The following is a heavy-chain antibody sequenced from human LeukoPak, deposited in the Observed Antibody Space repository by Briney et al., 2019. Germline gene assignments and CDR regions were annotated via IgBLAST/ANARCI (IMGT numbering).Heavy chain of an antibody. J-gene: IGHJ6*02. D-gene: IGHD3-10*01. V-gene: IGHV3-74*01. CDR2: SNEDGSTT. Sequence: QPGGSLRLSCAASGFTFSSNWMHWVRQAPGKGLVWVSRSNEDGSTTNYADSVKGRFTISRDNAKNSLYLQMNSLRAEDTAVYYCARVDLTYGSVPYMDVWGQGTTVTVSS. CDR3: ARVDLTYGSVPYMDV. CDR1: GFTFSSNW.